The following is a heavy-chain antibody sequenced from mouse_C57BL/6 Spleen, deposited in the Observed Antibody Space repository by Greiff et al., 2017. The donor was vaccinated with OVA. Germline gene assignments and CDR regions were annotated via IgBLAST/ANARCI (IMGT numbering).Heavy chain of an antibody. CDR2: ISSGGDYI. CDR3: TRDIDYEYDRERGDWYFDV. CDR1: GFTFSSYA. D-gene: IGHD2-4*01. V-gene: IGHV5-9-1*02. J-gene: IGHJ1*03. Sequence: EVKLVESGEGLVKPGGSLKLSCAASGFTFSSYAMSWVRQTPEKRLEWVAYISSGGDYIYYADTVKGRFTISRDNARNTQYLQMSSLKSEDTAMYYCTRDIDYEYDRERGDWYFDVWGTGTTVTVSS.